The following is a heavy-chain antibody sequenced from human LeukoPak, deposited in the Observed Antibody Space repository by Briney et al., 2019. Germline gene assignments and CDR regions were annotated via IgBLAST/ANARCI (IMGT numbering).Heavy chain of an antibody. D-gene: IGHD3-16*01. Sequence: PSETLSLTCTVSDGSISSSSYYWGWIRQPPGKGLEWIGSTYYSGSTYSNPSFKSRVTISVDTSKNQFSLKLSSVTAADTAVYYCARAPIPYDRSRTDYRFDPWGQGTLVTVAS. CDR2: TYYSGST. J-gene: IGHJ5*02. CDR3: ARAPIPYDRSRTDYRFDP. CDR1: DGSISSSSYY. V-gene: IGHV4-39*01.